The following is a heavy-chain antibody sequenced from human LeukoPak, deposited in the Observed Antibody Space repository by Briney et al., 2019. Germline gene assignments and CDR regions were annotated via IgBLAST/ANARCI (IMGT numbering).Heavy chain of an antibody. CDR1: GFTFSDYW. CDR2: IKQDGSEK. J-gene: IGHJ4*02. CDR3: ARSEGWRSYSDY. Sequence: GSLRLSCSASGFTFSDYWVAWVRQAPGKGLEWVASIKQDGSEKYYVDSVKGRFNISRDNGENSLYLQMNSLSVEDTAFYYCARSEGWRSYSDYWGRGTLVAVSS. V-gene: IGHV3-7*01. D-gene: IGHD3-16*01.